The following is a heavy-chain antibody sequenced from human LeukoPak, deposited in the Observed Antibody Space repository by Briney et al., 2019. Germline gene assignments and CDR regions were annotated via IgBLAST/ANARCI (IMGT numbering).Heavy chain of an antibody. CDR3: AKDIYSSSWFYFDY. D-gene: IGHD6-13*01. J-gene: IGHJ4*02. CDR1: GFTFDDYA. V-gene: IGHV3-9*01. CDR2: ITWNSGSI. Sequence: GGSLRLSCAASGFTFDDYAKHWVRQTPGKGLEWVSGITWNSGSIGYADSVKGRFTISRDNAKNSLYLQMNSLRAEDTALYYCAKDIYSSSWFYFDYWGQGTLVTVSS.